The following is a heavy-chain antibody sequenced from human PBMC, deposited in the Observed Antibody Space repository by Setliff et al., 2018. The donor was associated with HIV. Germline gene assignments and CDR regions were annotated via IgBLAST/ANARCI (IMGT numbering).Heavy chain of an antibody. V-gene: IGHV4-38-2*01. Sequence: SETLSLTCAVSGYSISSGYYWGWIRQPPGKGLEWIGSIYHGGTTYYNPSLRSRVTISEDTSKNQFSLTLTSVTAADTAVYYCARLEYYSDGNGYLQFYFDYWGQGTLVTVSS. CDR3: ARLEYYSDGNGYLQFYFDY. CDR1: GYSISSGYY. CDR2: IYHGGTT. D-gene: IGHD3-22*01. J-gene: IGHJ4*02.